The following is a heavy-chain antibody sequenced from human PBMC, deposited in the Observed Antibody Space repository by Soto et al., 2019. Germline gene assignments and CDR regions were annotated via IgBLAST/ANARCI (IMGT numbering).Heavy chain of an antibody. D-gene: IGHD2-21*01. V-gene: IGHV3-23*01. CDR2: ISGSGGST. CDR1: VFTFSSYA. CDR3: AKAGIGFVSAPLSY. J-gene: IGHJ1*01. Sequence: GGSLRLSSAASVFTFSSYAMSWVRQAPGKGLEWVSAISGSGGSTYYADSVKGRFTISRDNSKNTLYLQMNSLRAEDTAVYYWAKAGIGFVSAPLSYGGKGTLVP.